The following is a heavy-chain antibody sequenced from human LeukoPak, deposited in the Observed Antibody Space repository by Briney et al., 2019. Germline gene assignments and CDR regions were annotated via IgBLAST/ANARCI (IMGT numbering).Heavy chain of an antibody. D-gene: IGHD3-3*01. CDR1: GYTFTSYY. CDR3: AKGGEYYDFWSGYYNY. V-gene: IGHV1-46*01. J-gene: IGHJ4*02. Sequence: ASVKVSCKASGYTFTSYYMHWVRQAPGQGLEWMGIINPSGGSTSYAQKFQGRVTMTRDTSTSTVYMELSSLRSEDTAVYYCAKGGEYYDFWSGYYNYWGQGTLVTVSS. CDR2: INPSGGST.